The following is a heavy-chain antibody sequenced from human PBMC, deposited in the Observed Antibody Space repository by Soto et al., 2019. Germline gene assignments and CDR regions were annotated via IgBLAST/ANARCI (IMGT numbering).Heavy chain of an antibody. CDR3: ARWGHPAVKAYDI. CDR2: IHYTGDS. CDR1: GASVSNYY. J-gene: IGHJ3*02. V-gene: IGHV4-59*02. D-gene: IGHD2-21*01. Sequence: LSLTCTVSGASVSNYYWNWVRQPPGKGLEWIGYIHYTGDSKYNPSLKSRVTMSVDTSKNQFSLKMTSVTAADTTVYYCARWGHPAVKAYDIWGQGAMVTVSS.